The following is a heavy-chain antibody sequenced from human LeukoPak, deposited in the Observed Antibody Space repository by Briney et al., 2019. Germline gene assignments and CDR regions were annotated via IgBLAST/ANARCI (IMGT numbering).Heavy chain of an antibody. D-gene: IGHD3-10*01. Sequence: GGPLRLSCAASGFTFSNYALSWVRQAPGKGLEWVSTISDTSTSTYYADSVTGRFTISRDNSMNTLYLQMNSLRAEDTAIYFCAKVPYPDYGSWRPPFMDVWGQGTTVAVSS. CDR2: ISDTSTST. V-gene: IGHV3-23*01. J-gene: IGHJ6*02. CDR1: GFTFSNYA. CDR3: AKVPYPDYGSWRPPFMDV.